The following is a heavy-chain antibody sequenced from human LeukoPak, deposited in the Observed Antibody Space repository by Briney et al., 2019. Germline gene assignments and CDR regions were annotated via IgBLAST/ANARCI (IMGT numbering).Heavy chain of an antibody. CDR3: ARGRGKYYDSSGYYGYYFDY. Sequence: PSETLSLTCAVYGGSFSGYYWSWVRQAPGKGLEWVANIKQDGSEKYYVDSVKGRFTISRDNAKNSLYLQMNSLRAEDTAVYYCARGRGKYYDSSGYYGYYFDYWGQGTLVTVSS. CDR2: IKQDGSEK. D-gene: IGHD3-22*01. J-gene: IGHJ4*02. CDR1: GGSFSGYY. V-gene: IGHV3-7*01.